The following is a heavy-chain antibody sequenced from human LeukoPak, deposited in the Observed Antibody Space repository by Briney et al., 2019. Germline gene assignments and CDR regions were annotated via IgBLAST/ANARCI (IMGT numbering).Heavy chain of an antibody. J-gene: IGHJ4*02. CDR1: GFTVSSNY. CDR3: ARGKITGLLEWLLPFDY. CDR2: IYSGGST. V-gene: IGHV3-53*01. Sequence: GGSLRLSCAASGFTVSSNYMSWVRQAPGKGLEWVSVIYSGGSTYYADSVKGRFTISRDNSKNTLYLQMNSLRAEDTAVYYCARGKITGLLEWLLPFDYRGQGTLVTVSS. D-gene: IGHD3-3*01.